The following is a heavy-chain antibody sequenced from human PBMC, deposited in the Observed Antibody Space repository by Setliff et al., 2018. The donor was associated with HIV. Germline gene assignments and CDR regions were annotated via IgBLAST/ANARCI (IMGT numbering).Heavy chain of an antibody. CDR3: ARVPVAGANWFDP. D-gene: IGHD2-21*01. CDR2: VSQSGST. CDR1: GVSINRTDHY. V-gene: IGHV4-39*01. J-gene: IGHJ5*02. Sequence: LSLTCSVSGVSINRTDHYWGWIRQSPGKRLEWIGSVSQSGSTYYNPFLKSRITISVDRSKNLFSLKLISVTAADQGVYYCARVPVAGANWFDPWGLGTLVTVS.